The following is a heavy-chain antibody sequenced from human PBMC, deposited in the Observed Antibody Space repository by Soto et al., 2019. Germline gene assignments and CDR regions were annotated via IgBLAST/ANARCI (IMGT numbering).Heavy chain of an antibody. CDR3: ARGGELAGWMPFDS. CDR1: GGTFNTYG. Sequence: QVHLVQSGAEVKKPGSSVKVSCRASGGTFNTYGFNWVRQAPGQGLEWMGGIIPLFGTTTYAQNFQGRVTITADQYTTTAYMEMSGLTSEDTAVYFWARGGELAGWMPFDSWCQVTLVTVSS. J-gene: IGHJ4*02. CDR2: IIPLFGTT. D-gene: IGHD6-19*01. V-gene: IGHV1-69*01.